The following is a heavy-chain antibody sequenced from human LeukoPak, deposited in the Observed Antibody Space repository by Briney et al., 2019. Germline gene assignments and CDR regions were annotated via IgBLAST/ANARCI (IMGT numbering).Heavy chain of an antibody. CDR2: FDPEDGEA. V-gene: IGHV1-24*01. CDR1: GHTLTELS. CDR3: ATSDCSSTSCYGVSYYYYGLDV. J-gene: IGHJ6*02. Sequence: ASVKVSCKVSGHTLTELSMHWVRQAPGKGLEWMGGFDPEDGEAIYAQKFQGRVTMTEDTSTDPAYMELSSLRSEDTAVYYCATSDCSSTSCYGVSYYYYGLDVWGQGTTVTVSS. D-gene: IGHD2-2*01.